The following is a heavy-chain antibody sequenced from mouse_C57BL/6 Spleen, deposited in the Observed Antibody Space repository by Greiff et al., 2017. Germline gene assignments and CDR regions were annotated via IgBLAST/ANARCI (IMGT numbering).Heavy chain of an antibody. CDR3: ARRDGSSSGYFDV. V-gene: IGHV1-26*01. CDR2: INPNNGGT. Sequence: EVQLQQSGPELVKPGASVKISCKASGYTFTDYYMNWVKQSHGKSLEWIGDINPNNGGTSYNQKFKGKATLTVDQSSSTAYMELRSRTSEDSAVEYYARRDGSSSGYFDVWGTGTTVTVSS. J-gene: IGHJ1*03. CDR1: GYTFTDYY. D-gene: IGHD1-1*01.